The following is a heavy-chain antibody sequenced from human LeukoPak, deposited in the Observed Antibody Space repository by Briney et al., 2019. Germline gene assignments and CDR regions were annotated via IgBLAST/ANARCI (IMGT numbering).Heavy chain of an antibody. D-gene: IGHD3-10*01. V-gene: IGHV1-2*02. J-gene: IGHJ3*02. CDR2: INPNSGGT. CDR1: GGTLISYT. Sequence: ASVKVSCKASGGTLISYTISWVRQAPGQGLEWMGWINPNSGGTNSAQKFQGRVTMTRDTSISTVYMELSSLRSDETAVYYCARAYGSGSYFAFDIWGQGTMVTVSS. CDR3: ARAYGSGSYFAFDI.